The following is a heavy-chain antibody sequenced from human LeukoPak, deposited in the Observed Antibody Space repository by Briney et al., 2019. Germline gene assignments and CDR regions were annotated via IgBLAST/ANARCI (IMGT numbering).Heavy chain of an antibody. J-gene: IGHJ4*02. CDR3: ARGTEGIVVATSYFDY. CDR2: ISISSSYI. D-gene: IGHD3-22*01. Sequence: XQAXGXXXXWXSSISISSSYIYYADSVKGRFTISRDNAKNSLYLQMNSLRAEDTAVYYCARGTEGIVVATSYFDYWGQGTLVTVSS. V-gene: IGHV3-21*01.